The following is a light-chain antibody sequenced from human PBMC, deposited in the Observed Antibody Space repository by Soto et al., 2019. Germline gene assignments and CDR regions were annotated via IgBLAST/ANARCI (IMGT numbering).Light chain of an antibody. Sequence: IVLTQSPGTLTLSPGERATLSCSAVQSISSRYLAWYQQKRGQANGLLIFGAYNRTTGIPDRFSGSGSGTDFNLTISSLEPEDFAVYYCQQYLTSPPELTFGGGTKVDIK. CDR2: GAY. V-gene: IGKV3-20*01. CDR3: QQYLTSPPELT. J-gene: IGKJ4*01. CDR1: QSISSRY.